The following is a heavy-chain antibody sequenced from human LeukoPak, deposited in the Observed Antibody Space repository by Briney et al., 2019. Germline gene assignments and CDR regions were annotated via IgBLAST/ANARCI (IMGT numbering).Heavy chain of an antibody. CDR2: IIPIFGTA. CDR1: GGTFSSYA. Sequence: ASVKVSCKASGGTFSSYAISWVRQAPGQGLEWMGGIIPIFGTANYAQKFQGRVTITADESTSTAYMELSSLRSEDTAVYYCARAYYYDSSGYYAFDYWGQGTLVTVSS. CDR3: ARAYYYDSSGYYAFDY. J-gene: IGHJ4*02. V-gene: IGHV1-69*13. D-gene: IGHD3-22*01.